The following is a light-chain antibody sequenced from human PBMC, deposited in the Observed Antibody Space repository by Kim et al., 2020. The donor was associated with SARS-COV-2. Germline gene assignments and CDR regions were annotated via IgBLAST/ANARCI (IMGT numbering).Light chain of an antibody. Sequence: SYELTQPPSVSVSPGQTASITCSGDKLGDKYACWYQQKPGQSPVLVIYQDSKWPSGIPERFSGSNSGNTATLTISGTQAMDEADYYCQAWDSSLVFGGGTQLTVL. CDR3: QAWDSSLV. J-gene: IGLJ2*01. CDR1: KLGDKY. V-gene: IGLV3-1*01. CDR2: QDS.